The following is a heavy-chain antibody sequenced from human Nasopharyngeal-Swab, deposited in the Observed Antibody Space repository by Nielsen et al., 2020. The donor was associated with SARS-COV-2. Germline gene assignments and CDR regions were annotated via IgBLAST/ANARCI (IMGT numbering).Heavy chain of an antibody. Sequence: GESLKISCAASGFTFDDYAMHWVRQAPGKGLEWVANINQDGSTKYYMDSVKGRFTISRDNAKNSLYLQMNSLRAEDTAVYFCARDPDSVPGANFDSWGQGTLVSVSS. J-gene: IGHJ4*02. D-gene: IGHD6-19*01. CDR1: GFTFDDYA. CDR3: ARDPDSVPGANFDS. CDR2: INQDGSTK. V-gene: IGHV3-7*03.